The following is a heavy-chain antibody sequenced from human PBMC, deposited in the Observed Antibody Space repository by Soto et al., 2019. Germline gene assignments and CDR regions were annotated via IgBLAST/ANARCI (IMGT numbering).Heavy chain of an antibody. CDR3: ASISSSWADYYYGMDV. D-gene: IGHD6-13*01. CDR1: GFTFSSYW. CDR2: INSDGSST. J-gene: IGHJ6*02. V-gene: IGHV3-74*01. Sequence: PGGSLRLSCAASGFTFSSYWMHWVRQAPGKGLVWVSRINSDGSSTSYADSVKGRFTISRGNAKNTLYLQMNSLRAEDTAVYYCASISSSWADYYYGMDVWGQGTTVTVSS.